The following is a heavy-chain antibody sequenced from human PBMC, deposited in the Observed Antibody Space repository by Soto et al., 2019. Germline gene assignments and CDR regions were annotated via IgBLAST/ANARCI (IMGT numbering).Heavy chain of an antibody. CDR2: INPNSGAT. CDR3: AKSIIRFLEWPSPFDP. J-gene: IGHJ5*02. Sequence: ASVKVSCKASGYTFTGYYLHWVRQAPGQRLEWMGWINPNSGATNYAENLQGRVTLTGDTSISTAYMELTRLTSEDTAVYYCAKSIIRFLEWPSPFDPWGQGTLVTVSS. CDR1: GYTFTGYY. D-gene: IGHD3-3*01. V-gene: IGHV1-2*02.